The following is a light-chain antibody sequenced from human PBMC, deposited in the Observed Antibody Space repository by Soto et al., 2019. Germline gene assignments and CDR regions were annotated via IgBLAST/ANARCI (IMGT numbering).Light chain of an antibody. CDR2: DGS. CDR3: QHRTDWPLT. CDR1: QSLGGS. J-gene: IGKJ4*01. Sequence: EIVLTQSPATLSLSPGERATLSCRASQSLGGSLAWYQQKVGQPPRLVIYDGSTRAPGIPARFSGSGSGTEFTLTISGLEPEDFAVSYCQHRTDWPLTFGGGTKVEI. V-gene: IGKV3-11*01.